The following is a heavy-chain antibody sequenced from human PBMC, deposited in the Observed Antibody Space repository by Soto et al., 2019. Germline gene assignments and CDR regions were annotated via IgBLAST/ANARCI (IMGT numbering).Heavy chain of an antibody. J-gene: IGHJ4*02. CDR3: ARCRDSGYDQYYFDY. CDR2: IIPIFGTA. CDR1: GGTFSSYA. Sequence: QVQLVQSGAEVKKPGSSVKVSCTASGGTFSSYAISWVRQAPGQGLEWMGGIIPIFGTANYAQKFQGRVTITADESTSTAYMELSSLRSEDTAVYYCARCRDSGYDQYYFDYWGQGTLVTVST. V-gene: IGHV1-69*01. D-gene: IGHD5-12*01.